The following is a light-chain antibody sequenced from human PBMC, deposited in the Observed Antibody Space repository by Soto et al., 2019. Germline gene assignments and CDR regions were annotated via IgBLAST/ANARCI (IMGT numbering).Light chain of an antibody. CDR2: SAS. V-gene: IGKV1-39*01. Sequence: DIQMTQSPSPLSASLGGSVIITCRASQDIRSFVNWYQQKPGKAPKLLIYSASSVQSGVPSRFSGSGFGTDFTLIINSLQREDLATYYCQQTHMIPRTFDQGTKV. CDR1: QDIRSF. J-gene: IGKJ1*01. CDR3: QQTHMIPRT.